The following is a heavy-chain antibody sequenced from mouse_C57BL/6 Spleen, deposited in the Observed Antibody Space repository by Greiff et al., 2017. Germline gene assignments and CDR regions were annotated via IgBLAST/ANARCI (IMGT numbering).Heavy chain of an antibody. CDR2: IWSGGST. CDR3: ARGKDYDEYFDY. CDR1: GFSLTSYG. V-gene: IGHV2-2*01. J-gene: IGHJ2*01. D-gene: IGHD2-4*01. Sequence: QVQLQQSGPGLVQPSQSLSITCTVSGFSLTSYGVHWVRQSPGKGLEWLGVIWSGGSTDYNAAFISRLSISKDNSKSQVFFKMNRLQADDTAIYYCARGKDYDEYFDYWGQGTTLTVSS.